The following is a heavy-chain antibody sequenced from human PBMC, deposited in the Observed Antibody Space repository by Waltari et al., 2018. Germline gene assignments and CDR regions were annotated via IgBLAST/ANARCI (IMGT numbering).Heavy chain of an antibody. D-gene: IGHD3-10*01. CDR3: ARVKRGCNDY. J-gene: IGHJ4*02. V-gene: IGHV4-59*01. Sequence: QVQLQESGPGLVKPSETLSLTCTVSGGSISSYYWSWIRQPPGKGLEWIGYIYYSGSTNYNPSLKSRVTISVDTSKNQFSLKLSSVTAADTAVYYCARVKRGCNDYWGQGTLVTVSS. CDR2: IYYSGST. CDR1: GGSISSYY.